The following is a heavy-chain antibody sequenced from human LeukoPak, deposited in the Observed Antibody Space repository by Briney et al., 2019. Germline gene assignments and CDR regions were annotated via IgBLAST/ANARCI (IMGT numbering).Heavy chain of an antibody. CDR1: GFTFNNYA. Sequence: GGSLRLSCVASGFTFNNYAMTWVRQAPGKGLEWVSAISGSGYSTYYADSVKGRFTISRDNSKNTLYLQMNSLRAEDTALYFCAQWSRYFDYWGQGTLITVSS. D-gene: IGHD1-26*01. CDR3: AQWSRYFDY. J-gene: IGHJ4*02. V-gene: IGHV3-23*01. CDR2: ISGSGYST.